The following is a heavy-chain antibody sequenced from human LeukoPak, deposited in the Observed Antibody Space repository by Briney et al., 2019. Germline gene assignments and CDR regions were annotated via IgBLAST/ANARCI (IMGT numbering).Heavy chain of an antibody. CDR1: GFTVSSNY. CDR2: IYSGGST. Sequence: GGSLRLSCAASGFTVSSNYMSWVRQAPGKGLEWVSVIYSGGSTYYADSVKGRFTISRDNSKNTLYLQMNSLRAEDTAVYYCARDPGVHKPKYYFDYWGQGTLVTVSS. D-gene: IGHD3-10*01. CDR3: ARDPGVHKPKYYFDY. V-gene: IGHV3-66*01. J-gene: IGHJ4*02.